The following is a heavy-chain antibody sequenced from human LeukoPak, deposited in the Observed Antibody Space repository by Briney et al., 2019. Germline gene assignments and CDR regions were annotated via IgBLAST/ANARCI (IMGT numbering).Heavy chain of an antibody. CDR2: VYTTGAT. D-gene: IGHD2-15*01. CDR1: GASISSYY. CDR3: VREGGGCGGSCYSLGYNSMDV. Sequence: PSETLSLTCSVAGASISSYYWSWLRQPAGKGLEWIGRVYTTGATNYNPSLKSRVTMSQDKAQNQFSLKLTSVTAADTAVYYCVREGGGCGGSCYSLGYNSMDVWGKGTTVTVSS. V-gene: IGHV4-4*07. J-gene: IGHJ6*03.